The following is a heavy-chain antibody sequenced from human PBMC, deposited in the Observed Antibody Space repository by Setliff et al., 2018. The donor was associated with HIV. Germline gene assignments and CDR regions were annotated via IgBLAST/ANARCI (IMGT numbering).Heavy chain of an antibody. CDR1: GGSISDNY. Sequence: KTSETLSLTCTVSGGSISDNYWSWLRQSPGKGLEWLGYINHRGTTEYNPSLRSRVTISVDTSKNQFSLKLNSVTAADTAVYFCARLEEAVNGGGFDPWGPGTLVTVSS. D-gene: IGHD7-27*01. CDR2: INHRGTT. CDR3: ARLEEAVNGGGFDP. J-gene: IGHJ5*02. V-gene: IGHV4-59*01.